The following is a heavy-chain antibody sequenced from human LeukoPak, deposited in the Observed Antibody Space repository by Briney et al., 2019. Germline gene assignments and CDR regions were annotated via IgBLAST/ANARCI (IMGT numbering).Heavy chain of an antibody. J-gene: IGHJ4*02. CDR2: INTNTGNP. CDR1: GYTFTSYA. Sequence: GASVKVSCKASGYTFTSYAMNWVRQAPGQGLEWMGWINTNTGNPTYAQGFTGRFVFSLDTSVSTAYLQISSLKAEDTAVYYCARLWRSFGELAGVYGYWGQGTLVTVSS. CDR3: ARLWRSFGELAGVYGY. D-gene: IGHD3-10*01. V-gene: IGHV7-4-1*02.